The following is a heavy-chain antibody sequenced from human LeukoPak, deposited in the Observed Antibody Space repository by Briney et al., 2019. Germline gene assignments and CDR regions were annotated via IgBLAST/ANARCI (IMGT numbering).Heavy chain of an antibody. CDR2: IIPIFGTA. CDR1: GGTFSSYA. J-gene: IGHJ6*03. V-gene: IGHV1-69*05. Sequence: GASVKVSCKASGGTFSSYAISWVRQAPGQGLEWMGGIIPIFGTANYAQKFQGRVTITTDESTSTAYMELSSLRSEDTAVYYCAMLESYYDSSGYSGQVMYYYYMDVWGKGTTVTVSS. CDR3: AMLESYYDSSGYSGQVMYYYYMDV. D-gene: IGHD3-22*01.